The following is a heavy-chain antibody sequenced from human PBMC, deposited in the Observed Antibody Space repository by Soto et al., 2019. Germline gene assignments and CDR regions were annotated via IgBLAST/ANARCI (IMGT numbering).Heavy chain of an antibody. D-gene: IGHD3-10*01. J-gene: IGHJ4*02. CDR3: ARGGGWVGEASFDS. CDR1: GYTFTSYT. CDR2: INAGNGRE. V-gene: IGHV1-3*01. Sequence: QVQLEQSGAEVKKPGASVKVSCKTSGYTFTSYTLHWVRQAPGQGVEWMGWINAGNGREKYSQRFQDRVSLSTDKSATTAYMKLRSLRSEDTAVYYCARGGGWVGEASFDSWGQGTQVTVSS.